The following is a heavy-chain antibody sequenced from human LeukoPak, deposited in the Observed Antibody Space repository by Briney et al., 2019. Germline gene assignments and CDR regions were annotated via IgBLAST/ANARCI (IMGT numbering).Heavy chain of an antibody. Sequence: PGGSLRLSCAASGFTVSSNFMSWVRQAPGKGLEWVSVIYSGGSTYYADSVKGRFTISRHNSKNTLYLQMNSLRAEDTAVYYCARAEGVGADDAFDIWGQGTMVTVSS. CDR1: GFTVSSNF. D-gene: IGHD1-26*01. CDR3: ARAEGVGADDAFDI. V-gene: IGHV3-53*04. CDR2: IYSGGST. J-gene: IGHJ3*02.